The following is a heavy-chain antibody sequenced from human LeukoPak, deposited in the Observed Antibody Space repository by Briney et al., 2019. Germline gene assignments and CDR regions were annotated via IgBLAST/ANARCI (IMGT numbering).Heavy chain of an antibody. J-gene: IGHJ5*02. CDR2: IYYSGST. CDR3: ARVIGSATGLRYFDWFSNWFDP. V-gene: IGHV4-59*01. D-gene: IGHD3-9*01. CDR1: GGSISSYY. Sequence: SETLSLTCTVSGGSISSYYWSWIRQPPGKGLEWIGYIYYSGSTNYNPSLKSRVTISVDTSKNQFSLKLSSVTAADTAVYYCARVIGSATGLRYFDWFSNWFDPWGQGTLVTVSS.